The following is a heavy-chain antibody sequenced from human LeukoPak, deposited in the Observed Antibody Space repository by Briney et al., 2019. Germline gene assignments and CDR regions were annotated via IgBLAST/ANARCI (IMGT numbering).Heavy chain of an antibody. Sequence: PSETLSLTCTVSGGSISSSSHYWDWIRQPPGKGLEWIGSIYYSGSTYYNPSLKSRVTISVDTSKNQFSLKLSSVTAADTAVYYCARPYGAAGLDWGQGTLVTVSS. CDR2: IYYSGST. CDR3: ARPYGAAGLD. V-gene: IGHV4-39*01. CDR1: GGSISSSSHY. J-gene: IGHJ4*02. D-gene: IGHD4-17*01.